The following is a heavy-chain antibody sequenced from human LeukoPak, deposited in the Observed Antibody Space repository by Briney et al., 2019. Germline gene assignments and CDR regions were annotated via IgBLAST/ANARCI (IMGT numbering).Heavy chain of an antibody. CDR2: IKQDGSEK. J-gene: IGHJ4*02. Sequence: GGSLRLSCAASGFTFSSYWMGWVRQAPGKGLEWVANIKQDGSEKYYEDSVKGRFTISRDNAKNSLCLQMNSLRAEDTAVYYCARDWGIAVAGRGEKDYWGQGTLVTVSS. V-gene: IGHV3-7*01. CDR1: GFTFSSYW. CDR3: ARDWGIAVAGRGEKDY. D-gene: IGHD6-19*01.